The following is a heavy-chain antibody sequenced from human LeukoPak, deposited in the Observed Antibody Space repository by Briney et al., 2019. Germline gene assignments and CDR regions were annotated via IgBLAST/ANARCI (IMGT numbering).Heavy chain of an antibody. V-gene: IGHV3-48*04. CDR2: ISSSSSTI. Sequence: GGSLRLSCAASGFTFSSYSMNWVRQAPGKGLEWVSYISSSSSTIYYADSVKGRFTISRDNAKSSLYLQMNSLRAEDTAVYYCARPIGMIVVAFYYYGMDVWGQGTTVTVSS. D-gene: IGHD3-22*01. CDR1: GFTFSSYS. CDR3: ARPIGMIVVAFYYYGMDV. J-gene: IGHJ6*02.